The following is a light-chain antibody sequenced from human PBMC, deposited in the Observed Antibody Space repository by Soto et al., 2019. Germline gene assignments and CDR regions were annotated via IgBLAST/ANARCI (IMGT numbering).Light chain of an antibody. V-gene: IGKV1-NL1*01. CDR1: QGISNY. J-gene: IGKJ4*01. CDR3: QQYDNWRLS. Sequence: IQMTQSPSSLSASVGDSVTITCRASQGISNYLAWYQQKPGKVPKLLIYAASTRATGIPARFSGSGSGTEFTLTISSLQSADFAVYYFQQYDNWRLSFGGGTNV. CDR2: AAS.